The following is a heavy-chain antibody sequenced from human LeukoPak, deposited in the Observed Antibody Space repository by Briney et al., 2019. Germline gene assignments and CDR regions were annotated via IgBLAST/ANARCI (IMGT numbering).Heavy chain of an antibody. J-gene: IGHJ4*02. CDR1: GGTFSSYA. D-gene: IGHD3-22*01. CDR2: IIPILGIA. CDR3: AKGDAKRRITMIVVAILDY. Sequence: SVKVSCKASGGTFSSYAISWVRQAPGQGLEWMGRIIPILGIANYAQKFQGRVTITADKSTSTAYMELSSLRSEDTAVYYCAKGDAKRRITMIVVAILDYWGQGTLVTVSS. V-gene: IGHV1-69*04.